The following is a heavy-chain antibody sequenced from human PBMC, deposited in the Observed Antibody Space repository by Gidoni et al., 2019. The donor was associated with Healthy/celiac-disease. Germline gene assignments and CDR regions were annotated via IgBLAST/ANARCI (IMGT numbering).Heavy chain of an antibody. Sequence: EVQLVQSGAEVKKPGASLKISCKGSGYSFTRYWIGWVRQMPGKGLEWMGIIYPGDSDTRYSPSFQGQVTISADKSISTAYLQWSSLKASDTAMYYCARGAVAYYDSSGYPPFDYWGQGTLVTVSS. J-gene: IGHJ4*02. CDR3: ARGAVAYYDSSGYPPFDY. CDR1: GYSFTRYW. V-gene: IGHV5-51*01. D-gene: IGHD3-22*01. CDR2: IYPGDSDT.